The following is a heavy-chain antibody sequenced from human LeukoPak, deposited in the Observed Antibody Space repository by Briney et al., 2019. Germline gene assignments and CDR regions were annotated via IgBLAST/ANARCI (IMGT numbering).Heavy chain of an antibody. CDR2: INSGGTVT. CDR1: GFTFSDFW. D-gene: IGHD3-3*01. V-gene: IGHV3-74*01. CDR3: ARGGILEWLLSPDY. Sequence: GGSLRLSCAASGFTFSDFWMHWVRQAPGKGLVWVSRINSGGTVTNYADSVKGRLTISRDNAKNTLYLQMNSLRAEDTAVYYCARGGILEWLLSPDYWGQGTLVTVSS. J-gene: IGHJ4*02.